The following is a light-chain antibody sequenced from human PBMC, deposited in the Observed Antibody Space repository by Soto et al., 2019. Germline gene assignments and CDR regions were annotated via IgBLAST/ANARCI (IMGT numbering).Light chain of an antibody. CDR2: AAS. V-gene: IGKV1-39*01. CDR1: PSISNY. Sequence: DIQMTQYPSSLSASVGDRVTITCRASPSISNYLNWYQHKAGKAPKVLIYAASSLQRGVPSRFSVSGSGTDFTLIISSLKPEDFATYYCQQSYSPLWSFGQGTKVEI. J-gene: IGKJ1*01. CDR3: QQSYSPLWS.